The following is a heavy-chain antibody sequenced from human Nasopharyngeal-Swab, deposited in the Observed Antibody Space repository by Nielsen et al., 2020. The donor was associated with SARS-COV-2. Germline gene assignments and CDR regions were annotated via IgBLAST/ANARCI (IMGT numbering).Heavy chain of an antibody. CDR2: IIPILGIA. V-gene: IGHV1-69*04. Sequence: SVKVSCKASGGTFGSYAISWVRQAPGQGLEWMGRIIPILGIANYAQKFQGRVTITANKSTSTAYMELSSLRSEDTAVYYCAREYCSGGSCYGNYGMDVWGQGTTVTVSS. CDR3: AREYCSGGSCYGNYGMDV. CDR1: GGTFGSYA. D-gene: IGHD2-15*01. J-gene: IGHJ6*02.